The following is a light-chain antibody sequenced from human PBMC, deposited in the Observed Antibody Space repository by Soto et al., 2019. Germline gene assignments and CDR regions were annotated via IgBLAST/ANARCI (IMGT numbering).Light chain of an antibody. CDR3: QQRSEWPRT. CDR2: DAS. CDR1: QSISSS. V-gene: IGKV3-11*01. J-gene: IGKJ1*01. Sequence: EMVLTQSPATLSLSPGEIATLSCRASQSISSSLDWYQQKPGQAPRLLIYDASTRATGFPARFSGSGSGTDFTLTIGSLEPEDFAVYYCQQRSEWPRTFGQGTKVEIK.